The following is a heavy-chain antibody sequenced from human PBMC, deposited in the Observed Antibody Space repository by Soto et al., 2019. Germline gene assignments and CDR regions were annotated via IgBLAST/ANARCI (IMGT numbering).Heavy chain of an antibody. Sequence: PSETLSLTCTVSGGSINSNNYYWAWIRQPPGKGLAWIASIYYGGSTYYNPSLKSRVSISVDTSKNHFSLKLSSATAADTAVYYCAKVVVAATRHTDFDSWGQGTLVTSPQ. D-gene: IGHD2-15*01. J-gene: IGHJ4*02. V-gene: IGHV4-39*02. CDR2: IYYGGST. CDR1: GGSINSNNYY. CDR3: AKVVVAATRHTDFDS.